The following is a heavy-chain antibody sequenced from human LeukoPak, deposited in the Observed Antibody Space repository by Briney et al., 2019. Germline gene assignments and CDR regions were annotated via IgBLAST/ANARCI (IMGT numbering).Heavy chain of an antibody. J-gene: IGHJ4*02. CDR3: ARAEDYSSSWYAY. Sequence: GASVKVSCKASGYTFTGYYMHWVRQAPGQGLEWMGRINPNSGGTNYAQKSQGRVTMTRDTSISTAYMELSRLRSDDTAVYYCARAEDYSSSWYAYWGQGTLVTVSS. D-gene: IGHD6-13*01. CDR1: GYTFTGYY. V-gene: IGHV1-2*06. CDR2: INPNSGGT.